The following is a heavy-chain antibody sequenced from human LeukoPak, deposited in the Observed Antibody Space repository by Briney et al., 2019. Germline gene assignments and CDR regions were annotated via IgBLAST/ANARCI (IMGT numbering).Heavy chain of an antibody. D-gene: IGHD3-9*01. V-gene: IGHV1-18*01. Sequence: ASVTVSCKASGYTFNSYGISWVRQAPGQGLEWMGWISAYNGNTNYAQNLQGGVTMTTDTSTSTAYMELGSLRSDDTAVYYCAREYDILTGYHAYFDYWGQGTLVTVSS. CDR1: GYTFNSYG. CDR2: ISAYNGNT. J-gene: IGHJ4*02. CDR3: AREYDILTGYHAYFDY.